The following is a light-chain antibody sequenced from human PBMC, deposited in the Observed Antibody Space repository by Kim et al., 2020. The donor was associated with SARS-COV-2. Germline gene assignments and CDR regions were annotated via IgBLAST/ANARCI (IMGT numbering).Light chain of an antibody. CDR2: DAS. J-gene: IGKJ1*01. V-gene: IGKV1-27*01. CDR1: QGMSNY. Sequence: ASVGDRVTITCRASQGMSNYVAWYQQKAGRVPKLLIYDASTLQSGVPSRFSGSRSGTDFSLTITSLQPEDAATYYCQRYDRAPWTFGQGTKVDIK. CDR3: QRYDRAPWT.